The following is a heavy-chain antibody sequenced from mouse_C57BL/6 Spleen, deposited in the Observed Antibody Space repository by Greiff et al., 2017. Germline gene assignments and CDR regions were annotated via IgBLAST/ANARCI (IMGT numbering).Heavy chain of an antibody. Sequence: EVQLVESGGDLVKPGGSLKLSCAASGFTFSSYGMSWVRQTPDKRLEWVATISSGGSYTYYPDSVKGRFTISRDNAKNTLYLQMSSLKSEDTAMYYCARQGITTEFAYWGQGTLVTVSA. D-gene: IGHD2-4*01. CDR3: ARQGITTEFAY. CDR2: ISSGGSYT. J-gene: IGHJ3*01. V-gene: IGHV5-6*01. CDR1: GFTFSSYG.